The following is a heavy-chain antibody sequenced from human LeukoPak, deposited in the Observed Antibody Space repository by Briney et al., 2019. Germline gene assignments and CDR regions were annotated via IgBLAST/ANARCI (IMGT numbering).Heavy chain of an antibody. CDR1: APSAGMPGAG. J-gene: IGHJ4*02. CDR3: SNCYSSRSGVLDY. D-gene: IGHD2/OR15-2a*01. Sequence: SETLSLTHPLAAPSAGMPGAGSTWIRQHPGKGLEWIGYIYYSGSTYYNPSLKSRVTISLDTSKNQFSLQLSSVTAADTSVYDRSNCYSSRSGVLDYWGQGTLVTVSS. CDR2: IYYSGST. V-gene: IGHV4-31*03.